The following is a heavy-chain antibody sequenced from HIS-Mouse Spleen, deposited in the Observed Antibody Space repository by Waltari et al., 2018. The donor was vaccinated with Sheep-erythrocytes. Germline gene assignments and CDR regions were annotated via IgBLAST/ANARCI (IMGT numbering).Heavy chain of an antibody. D-gene: IGHD2-2*01. CDR2: MSWNRGSS. CDR3: AKDISRNIVVVPAAVGDY. CDR1: GFSFDDYA. V-gene: IGHV3-9*01. J-gene: IGHJ4*02. Sequence: EVQLVESGGGLVQPGRSLRLSCAASGFSFDDYAMHWVRQAPGKGLGWGSGMSWNRGSSGYAESVKGRFTNSRDNAKNSLYLQMNSLRAEDTALYYCAKDISRNIVVVPAAVGDYWGQGTLVTVSS.